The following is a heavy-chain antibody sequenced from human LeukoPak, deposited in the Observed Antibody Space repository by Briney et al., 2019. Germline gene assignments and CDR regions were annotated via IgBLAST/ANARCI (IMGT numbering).Heavy chain of an antibody. J-gene: IGHJ5*02. CDR3: VAAGEYSYGCPGS. D-gene: IGHD5-18*01. Sequence: GGSLRLSCAARSFWMHLVRQAPGKGLVWVSRINGDMTTTNYADSVKGRFTISRDKAKNTVYLQMNSLRAEDTAVYFCVAAGEYSYGCPGSWGQGTLVTVSS. CDR2: INGDMTTT. V-gene: IGHV3-74*01. CDR1: RSFW.